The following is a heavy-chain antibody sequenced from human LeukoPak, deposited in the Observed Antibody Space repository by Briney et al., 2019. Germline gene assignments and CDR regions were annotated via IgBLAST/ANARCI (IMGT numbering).Heavy chain of an antibody. V-gene: IGHV4-59*11. D-gene: IGHD5-12*01. CDR1: GGSIGGHY. J-gene: IGHJ6*02. CDR3: ARDSGGYDYYYYYGMDV. Sequence: PSETLSLTCNVSGGSIGGHYWTWIRQPPGKGLEWIGYIYYTGSANYHPSLTSRVTMSVDTSKNQFSLRLNSVTAADTAVYYCARDSGGYDYYYYYGMDVWGQGTTVTVSS. CDR2: IYYTGSA.